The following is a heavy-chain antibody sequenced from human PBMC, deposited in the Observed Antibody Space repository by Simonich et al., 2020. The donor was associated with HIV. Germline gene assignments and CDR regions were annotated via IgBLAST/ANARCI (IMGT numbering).Heavy chain of an antibody. D-gene: IGHD3-10*01. V-gene: IGHV3-9*01. Sequence: EVQLVESGGGLVQPGRSLRLSCAASGFTFDDYAMHWVRQASGKGMELGPVITWNSGSIGYADSAQGRFTISRDNAKNSMYLQMNSLRAEDTALYYCAKDKGAYYGSGSPVYWGQGTLVTVSS. CDR3: AKDKGAYYGSGSPVY. CDR2: ITWNSGSI. CDR1: GFTFDDYA. J-gene: IGHJ4*02.